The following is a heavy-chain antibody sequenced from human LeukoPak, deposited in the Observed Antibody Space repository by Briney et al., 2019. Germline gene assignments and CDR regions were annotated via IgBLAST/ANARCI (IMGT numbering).Heavy chain of an antibody. J-gene: IGHJ4*02. CDR1: GGSISSGGYS. CDR3: ARDTAMGTFYY. D-gene: IGHD5-18*01. V-gene: IGHV4-30-2*01. Sequence: SETLSLTCAVSGGSISSGGYSWSWIRQPPGKGLEWIGYIYHSGSTYYNPSLKSRVTISVASSKNQFSLKLSSVTAADTAVYYCARDTAMGTFYYWGQGTLVTVSS. CDR2: IYHSGST.